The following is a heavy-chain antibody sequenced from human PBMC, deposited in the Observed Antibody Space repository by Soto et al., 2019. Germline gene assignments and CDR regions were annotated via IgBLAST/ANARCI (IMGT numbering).Heavy chain of an antibody. CDR1: GFNFNDNY. J-gene: IGHJ4*02. V-gene: IGHV3-11*06. CDR2: ISGSTSDT. D-gene: IGHD5-18*01. Sequence: SLRLSCAASGFNFNDNYMSWIRQAPGKGLEWLSYISGSTSDTNYADSVKGRFTISRDNSKNSVYLQMNSLRAEDTAVYYCVKNTRATSSWGQGTLVTLSS. CDR3: VKNTRATSS.